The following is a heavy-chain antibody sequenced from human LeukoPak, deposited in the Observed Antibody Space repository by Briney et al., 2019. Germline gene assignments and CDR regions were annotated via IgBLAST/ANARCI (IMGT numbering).Heavy chain of an antibody. CDR2: ISHSEST. J-gene: IGHJ5*02. CDR3: ARELALSASAHNWFDP. V-gene: IGHV4-30-2*01. Sequence: SQTLSLTCTVSGGSISSGGYYWSWIRQPPGKGLEWVGYISHSESTYYNPSLKSRITISVDRSKNQFSLKLSSVTAADTAVYYCARELALSASAHNWFDPWGQGTLVTVSS. CDR1: GGSISSGGYY.